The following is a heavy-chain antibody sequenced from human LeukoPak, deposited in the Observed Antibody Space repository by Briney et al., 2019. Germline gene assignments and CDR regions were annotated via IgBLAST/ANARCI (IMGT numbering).Heavy chain of an antibody. J-gene: IGHJ4*02. CDR2: IYHSGST. CDR3: ASTAPPHFDY. Sequence: SETLSLTCTVSGYSISSGYYWGWVRQPPGKGLEWIGSIYHSGSTNYNPSLKSRVTISVDKSKNQFSLKLSSVTAADTAVYYCASTAPPHFDYWGQGTLVTVSS. CDR1: GYSISSGYY. V-gene: IGHV4-38-2*02.